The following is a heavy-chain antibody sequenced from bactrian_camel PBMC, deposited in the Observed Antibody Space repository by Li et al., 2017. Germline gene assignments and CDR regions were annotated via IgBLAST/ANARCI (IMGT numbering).Heavy chain of an antibody. V-gene: IGHV3S40*01. CDR2: INSGGGST. CDR3: VAAVVGSTLGTFDY. D-gene: IGHD2*01. Sequence: VQLVESGGGLVQPGGSLRLSCAASGFTFSSHDMSWVRQTPEKGFEWVLNINSGGGSTTYVDSVKGRFTISRDNAKNTVYLQMSSLKVEDTAKYYCVAAVVGSTLGTFDYWGQGTQVTVS. CDR1: GFTFSSHD. J-gene: IGHJ4*01.